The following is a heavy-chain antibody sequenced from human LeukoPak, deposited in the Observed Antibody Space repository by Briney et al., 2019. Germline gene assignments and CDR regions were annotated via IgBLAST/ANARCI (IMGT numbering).Heavy chain of an antibody. CDR2: MNPNSGNT. J-gene: IGHJ5*02. V-gene: IGHV1-8*02. CDR3: ARVLSYYYDSSGYYGWINWFDP. D-gene: IGHD3-22*01. Sequence: GASVKVSCKASGYTFSDYYIHWVRQATGQGLEWMGWMNPNSGNTGYAQKFQGRVTMTRNTSISTAYMELSSLRSEDTAVYYCARVLSYYYDSSGYYGWINWFDPWGQGTLVTVSS. CDR1: GYTFSDYY.